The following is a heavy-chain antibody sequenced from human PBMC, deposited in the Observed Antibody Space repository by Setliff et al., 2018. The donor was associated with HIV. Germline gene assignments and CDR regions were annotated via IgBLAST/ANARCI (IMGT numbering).Heavy chain of an antibody. CDR2: ITGSGGGT. J-gene: IGHJ5*02. CDR3: ARSSSWYVEWFDP. V-gene: IGHV3-23*01. D-gene: IGHD6-13*01. CDR1: GFTSSSFS. Sequence: GGSLRLSCAASGFTSSSFSMYWVRQAPGKGLVWVSIITGSGGGTSYADSVKGRFTISRDNSKNTLYLEMNSLRVEDTAVYHCARSSSWYVEWFDPWGQGTLVTVSS.